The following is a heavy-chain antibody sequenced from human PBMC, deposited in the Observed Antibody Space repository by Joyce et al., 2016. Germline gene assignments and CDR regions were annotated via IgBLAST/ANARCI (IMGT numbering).Heavy chain of an antibody. CDR2: IRDKTNNYAA. D-gene: IGHD2-2*01. V-gene: IGHV3-73*02. CDR1: DFIFSDSG. J-gene: IGHJ5*02. Sequence: EVQLVESGGGLVQPGGSLKLSCTASDFIFSDSGIYWVRQASGKGLECVGRIRDKTNNYAANYAVSVKGRFTVSRDDSKNTAYLQMNNLKTEDTAVYYCASFQGASRPCGQGTLVAVSS. CDR3: ASFQGASRP.